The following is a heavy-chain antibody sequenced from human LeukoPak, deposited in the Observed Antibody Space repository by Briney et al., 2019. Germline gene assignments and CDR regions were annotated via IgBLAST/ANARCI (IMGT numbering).Heavy chain of an antibody. CDR3: ASGYCSSTSCYEGDYYYGMDV. Sequence: GGSLRLSCAASGFTFSSYSMNWVRQAPGKGREWVSSISSSSSYIYYADSVKGRFTISRDNAKNSLYLQMNSLRAEDTAVYYCASGYCSSTSCYEGDYYYGMDVWGQGTTVTVYS. CDR2: ISSSSSYI. CDR1: GFTFSSYS. J-gene: IGHJ6*02. V-gene: IGHV3-21*01. D-gene: IGHD2-2*01.